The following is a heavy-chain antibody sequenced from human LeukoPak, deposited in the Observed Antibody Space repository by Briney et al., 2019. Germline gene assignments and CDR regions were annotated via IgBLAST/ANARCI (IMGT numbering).Heavy chain of an antibody. V-gene: IGHV1-46*01. CDR3: ARDNSVGDTAWWFDP. CDR2: INPSGSST. D-gene: IGHD1-26*01. CDR1: GYTFTSYY. J-gene: IGHJ5*02. Sequence: ASVKVSCKASGYTFTSYYMHWVRQAPGQGLEWVGLINPSGSSTSYAQKFQGRLSLTRDMSTSTDYMELSSLRSEDTAVYYCARDNSVGDTAWWFDPWGQGTLVTVSS.